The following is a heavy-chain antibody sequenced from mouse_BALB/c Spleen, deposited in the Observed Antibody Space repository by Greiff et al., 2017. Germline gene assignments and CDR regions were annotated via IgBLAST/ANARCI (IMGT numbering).Heavy chain of an antibody. V-gene: IGHV3-2*02. CDR2: ISYSGST. CDR1: GYSITSDYA. D-gene: IGHD2-1*01. J-gene: IGHJ2*01. CDR3: AREGNYGKYFDY. Sequence: EVQGVESGPGLVKPSQSLSLTCTVTGYSITSDYAWNWIRQFPGNKLEWMGYISYSGSTSYNPSLKSRISITRDTSKNQFFLQLNSVTTEDTATYYCAREGNYGKYFDYWGQGTTLTVSS.